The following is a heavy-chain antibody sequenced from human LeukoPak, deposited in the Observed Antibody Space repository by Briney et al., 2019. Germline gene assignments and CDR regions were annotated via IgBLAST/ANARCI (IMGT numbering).Heavy chain of an antibody. D-gene: IGHD5-18*01. Sequence: SETLSLTCTVSGGSISSYYWSWIRQPPGKGLEWIGYIYYSGSTNYNPSLKSRVTISVDTPKNQFSLKLSSVTAADTAVYYCARQMDTAMVTGHYYYYMDVWAKETTVTVSS. J-gene: IGHJ6*03. CDR2: IYYSGST. CDR3: ARQMDTAMVTGHYYYYMDV. CDR1: GGSISSYY. V-gene: IGHV4-59*08.